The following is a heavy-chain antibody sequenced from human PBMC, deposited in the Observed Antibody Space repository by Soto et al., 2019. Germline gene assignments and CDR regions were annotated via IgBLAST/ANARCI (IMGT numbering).Heavy chain of an antibody. CDR3: AREMTTVTVNWFDP. J-gene: IGHJ5*02. CDR1: GGSISSYY. D-gene: IGHD4-17*01. CDR2: IYYSGST. Sequence: SETLSLTCTVSGGSISSYYWSWIRQPPGKGLEWIGDIYYSGSTNYNPSLKSRVTISVDTSKNQFSLELSSVTAADTAVYYCAREMTTVTVNWFDPWGQGTLVTVSS. V-gene: IGHV4-59*01.